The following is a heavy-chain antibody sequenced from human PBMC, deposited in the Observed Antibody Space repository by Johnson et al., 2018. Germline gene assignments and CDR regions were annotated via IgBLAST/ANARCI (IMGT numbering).Heavy chain of an antibody. Sequence: VQLVESGGGVVQPGRSLRFSCATSGFTFSSYAMHWVRQAPGKGLEWVAVISHDGSNKYYADTVKGRFTISRDNSKNTLYLQMNSLRAWDTAVYYCAKVGGALRDDAFDIWGQVTMVTVSS. J-gene: IGHJ3*02. CDR1: GFTFSSYA. CDR3: AKVGGALRDDAFDI. CDR2: ISHDGSNK. D-gene: IGHD3-16*01. V-gene: IGHV3-30*04.